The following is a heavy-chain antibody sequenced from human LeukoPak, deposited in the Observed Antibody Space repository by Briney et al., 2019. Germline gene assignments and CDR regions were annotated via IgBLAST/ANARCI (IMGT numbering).Heavy chain of an antibody. V-gene: IGHV3-30*03. D-gene: IGHD6-19*01. J-gene: IGHJ4*02. Sequence: GGSLRLSCAASGFTFSNYGMHWVRQAPGKGLEWVAVISYDESDKYYADSVKGRFTISRDNSKNTLYLQMNSLRPEDTAVYYCARDSDSSGWGQDYFDYWGQGTLVTVSS. CDR1: GFTFSNYG. CDR3: ARDSDSSGWGQDYFDY. CDR2: ISYDESDK.